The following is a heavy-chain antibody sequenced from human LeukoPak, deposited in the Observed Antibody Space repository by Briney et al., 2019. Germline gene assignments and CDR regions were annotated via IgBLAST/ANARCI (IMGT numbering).Heavy chain of an antibody. Sequence: ASVKVSCKASGYTFTSYDINWVRQATGQGLEWMGWMNPNSGNTGYAQKFQGRVTITRNTSISTAYMELSSLRSEDTAVYYCARGFLSYTIFGVVIHTYYFDYWGQGTLVTVSS. CDR1: GYTFTSYD. CDR3: ARGFLSYTIFGVVIHTYYFDY. D-gene: IGHD3-3*01. V-gene: IGHV1-8*03. J-gene: IGHJ4*02. CDR2: MNPNSGNT.